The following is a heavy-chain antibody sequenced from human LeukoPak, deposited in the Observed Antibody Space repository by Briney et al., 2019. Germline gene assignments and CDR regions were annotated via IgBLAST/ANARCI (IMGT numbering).Heavy chain of an antibody. J-gene: IGHJ4*02. V-gene: IGHV3-23*01. CDR3: AKDLWYDSSGYYYLDY. CDR1: GFTVSSNY. D-gene: IGHD3-22*01. Sequence: GGSLRLSCAASGFTVSSNYMSWVRQAPGKGLEWVSAISGSGGSTYYADSVKGRFTISRDNSKNTLYLQMNSLRAEDTAVYYCAKDLWYDSSGYYYLDYWGQGTLVTVSS. CDR2: ISGSGGST.